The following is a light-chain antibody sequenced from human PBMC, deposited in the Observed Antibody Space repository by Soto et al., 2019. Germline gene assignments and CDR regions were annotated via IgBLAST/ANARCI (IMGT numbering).Light chain of an antibody. V-gene: IGKV1-9*01. J-gene: IGKJ1*01. CDR3: QQYNSYPWT. CDR2: AAS. Sequence: DIQLTQSPSFLSASVGDRVTITCGASQGINRFLAWYQQKPGKAPKLLIYAASTLQSGVPSRFSGSGSGTEFTLTISSLQPDDFATYYCQQYNSYPWTFGLGTKVDIK. CDR1: QGINRF.